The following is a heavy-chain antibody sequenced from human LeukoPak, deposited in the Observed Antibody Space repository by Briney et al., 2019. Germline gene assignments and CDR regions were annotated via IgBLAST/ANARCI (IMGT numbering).Heavy chain of an antibody. V-gene: IGHV3-21*01. CDR2: ISSSSSYI. Sequence: PGGSLRLSCAASGFTFSSYSMNWVRQAPGKGLEWVSFISSSSSYIYYADSVKGRFTISRDNAKNSLYLQMNSLRAEDTAVYYCARAPTAYDYYYYMDVWGKGTTVTVSS. CDR1: GFTFSSYS. J-gene: IGHJ6*03. CDR3: ARAPTAYDYYYYMDV.